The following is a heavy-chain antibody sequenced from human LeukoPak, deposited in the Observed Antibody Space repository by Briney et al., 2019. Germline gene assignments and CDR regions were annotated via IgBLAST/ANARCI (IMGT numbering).Heavy chain of an antibody. D-gene: IGHD2-2*01. CDR3: ARQSWDIVVVPAANGYYYYMDV. V-gene: IGHV4-39*01. Sequence: SETLSLTCTVSGGSISSSSYYWGWIRQPPGKGLGWIGSIYYSGSTYYNPSLKSRVTISVDTSKNQFSLKLSSVTAADTAVYYCARQSWDIVVVPAANGYYYYMDVWGKGTTVTVSS. CDR1: GGSISSSSYY. CDR2: IYYSGST. J-gene: IGHJ6*03.